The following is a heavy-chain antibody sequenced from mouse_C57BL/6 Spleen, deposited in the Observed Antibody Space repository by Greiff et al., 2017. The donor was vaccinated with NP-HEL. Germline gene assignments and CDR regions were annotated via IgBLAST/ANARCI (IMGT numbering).Heavy chain of an antibody. CDR3: ARRENYYGSSHDWYFDV. J-gene: IGHJ1*03. D-gene: IGHD1-1*01. V-gene: IGHV15-2*01. CDR2: ILPSIGRT. Sequence: VQLQQSGSELRSPGSSVKLSCKDFDSEVFPIAYMSWVRQKPGHGFEWIGGILPSIGRTIYGEKFEDKATLDADTLSNTSYLELNSLTSEDSAIYYCARRENYYGSSHDWYFDVWGTGTTVTVSS. CDR1: DSEVFPIAY.